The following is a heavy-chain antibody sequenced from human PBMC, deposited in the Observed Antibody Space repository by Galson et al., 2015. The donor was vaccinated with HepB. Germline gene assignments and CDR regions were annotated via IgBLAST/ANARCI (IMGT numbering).Heavy chain of an antibody. Sequence: ETLSLTCGVSGGSISNNNWWSWVRQPPGKGLEWIGEIYHNGSTKYNPSLKSRVTISVDTSKNQFSLKLSSVTAADTAVYFCARVGVIMFGGAIVVPHFFDYWGQGTLVTVSS. D-gene: IGHD3-16*02. CDR2: IYHNGST. CDR3: ARVGVIMFGGAIVVPHFFDY. CDR1: GGSISNNNW. J-gene: IGHJ4*02. V-gene: IGHV4-4*01.